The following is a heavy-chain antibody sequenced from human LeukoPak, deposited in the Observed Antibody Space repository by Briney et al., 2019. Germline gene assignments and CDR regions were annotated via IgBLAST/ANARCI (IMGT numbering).Heavy chain of an antibody. CDR2: INHSGST. V-gene: IGHV4-34*01. CDR3: ARTRRRYSGSYYYYYGMDV. Sequence: SETLSLTCAVYGGSFSGYYWSWIRQPPGKGLEWIGEINHSGSTNYNPSLKSRVTVSVDTSKNQFSLKLSSVTAADTAVYYCARTRRRYSGSYYYYYGMDVWGQGTTVTVSS. CDR1: GGSFSGYY. J-gene: IGHJ6*02. D-gene: IGHD5-12*01.